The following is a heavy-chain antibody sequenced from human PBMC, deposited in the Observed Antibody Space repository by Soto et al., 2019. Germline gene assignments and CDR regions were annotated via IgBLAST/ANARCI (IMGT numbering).Heavy chain of an antibody. J-gene: IGHJ6*02. Sequence: PGESLKISCKGSGYSFTSYWIGWVRQMPGKGLEWMGIIYPGDSDTRYSPSFQGQVTISADKSISTAYLQWSSLKASDTAMYYCARGSSSHNYYYYYYGMDVWGQGTTVTVSS. CDR2: IYPGDSDT. D-gene: IGHD6-6*01. V-gene: IGHV5-51*01. CDR3: ARGSSSHNYYYYYYGMDV. CDR1: GYSFTSYW.